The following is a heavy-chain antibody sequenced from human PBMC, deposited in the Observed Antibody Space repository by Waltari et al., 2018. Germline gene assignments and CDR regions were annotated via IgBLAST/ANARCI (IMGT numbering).Heavy chain of an antibody. J-gene: IGHJ2*01. V-gene: IGHV3-48*04. D-gene: IGHD3-10*01. Sequence: EVQLVESGGGLVQPGGSLRLSCAASGMTFTTYSMNWVRQAPGKGLGWISYVSGDSGYIYYADAGRGRFTISRDNAQNSMYLQMNNLRADDTAVYYCAGIRRGFWFFDLWGRGTLVTVSS. CDR1: GMTFTTYS. CDR3: AGIRRGFWFFDL. CDR2: VSGDSGYI.